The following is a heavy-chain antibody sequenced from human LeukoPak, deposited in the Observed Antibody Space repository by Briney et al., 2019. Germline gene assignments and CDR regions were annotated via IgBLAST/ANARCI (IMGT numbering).Heavy chain of an antibody. J-gene: IGHJ4*02. D-gene: IGHD3-10*01. Sequence: SETLSLTCAVSGYSISSSSNWWGWIRQPPGKGLEWIGYIYHTGSTYYNPSLKSRVSMSVDTSKNQFSLNLRSVTAADTALYYCARGGGFYGSGTTHFDYWGQGTLATVSS. CDR2: IYHTGST. CDR3: ARGGGFYGSGTTHFDY. V-gene: IGHV4-28*03. CDR1: GYSISSSSNW.